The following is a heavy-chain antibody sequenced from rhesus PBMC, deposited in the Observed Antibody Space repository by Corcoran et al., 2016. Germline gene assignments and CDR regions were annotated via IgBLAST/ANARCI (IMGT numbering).Heavy chain of an antibody. CDR1: GYSFTSSW. Sequence: EVQLVQSGAEVKRPGESLRISCKTSGYSFTSSWISWVRQMPGKGLEWMGTLSPGDSDTRYTPSFPGHVTISADKSLSTTYLQWSSLKASDTATYYCAKSGYSYTSCFDYWGQGVLVTVSS. J-gene: IGHJ4*01. V-gene: IGHV5S1*01. CDR2: LSPGDSDT. D-gene: IGHD5-12*01. CDR3: AKSGYSYTSCFDY.